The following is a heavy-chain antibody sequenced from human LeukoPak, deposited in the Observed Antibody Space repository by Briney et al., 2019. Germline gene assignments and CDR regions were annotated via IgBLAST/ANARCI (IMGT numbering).Heavy chain of an antibody. J-gene: IGHJ4*02. CDR3: AKDGILYSSSWYGDY. CDR1: GFTFSSYG. Sequence: PGGSLRLSCAASGFTFSSYGMHWVRQAPGKGLECVAVISYDGSNKYYADSVKGRFTISRDNSKNTLYLQMNSLRAEDTAVYYCAKDGILYSSSWYGDYWGQGTLVTVSS. V-gene: IGHV3-30*18. D-gene: IGHD6-13*01. CDR2: ISYDGSNK.